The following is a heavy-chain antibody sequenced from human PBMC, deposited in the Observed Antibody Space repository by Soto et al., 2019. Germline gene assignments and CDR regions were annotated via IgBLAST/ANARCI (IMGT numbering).Heavy chain of an antibody. Sequence: GASQKISSKASGYSFTSYWIGLVRQMSGKRLEWVGIISPGDSDTRDHPFFDGHITISADSFISTSYLQWSSLKASATAMYYFARLQRRGAYKDYCGQGTLVTVYS. D-gene: IGHD1-1*01. CDR2: ISPGDSDT. CDR3: ARLQRRGAYKDY. V-gene: IGHV5-51*01. J-gene: IGHJ4*02. CDR1: GYSFTSYW.